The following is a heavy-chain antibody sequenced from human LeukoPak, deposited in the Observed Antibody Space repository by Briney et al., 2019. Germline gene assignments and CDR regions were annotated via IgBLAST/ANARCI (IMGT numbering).Heavy chain of an antibody. CDR2: IRSKANSYAT. D-gene: IGHD2-8*01. CDR1: GFTLSGSA. J-gene: IGHJ4*02. V-gene: IGHV3-73*01. Sequence: GGSLRLSCAASGFTLSGSAIHSVRQASGKGLEWVCRIRSKANSYATAYGESVKGRFTISRDDSKNTAYLQMNSLKTEDTAVYFCTRHSDCINGVCSFDYWGQGTLVTVSS. CDR3: TRHSDCINGVCSFDY.